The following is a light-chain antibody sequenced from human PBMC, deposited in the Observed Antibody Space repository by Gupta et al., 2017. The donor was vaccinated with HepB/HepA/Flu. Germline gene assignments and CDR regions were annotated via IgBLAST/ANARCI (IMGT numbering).Light chain of an antibody. V-gene: IGKV3-11*01. J-gene: IGKJ3*01. CDR2: DAS. CDR3: QQRSSFFT. Sequence: EIVLTHSPAPLSFSPGERATLSCRASQSVSSYLAWYQQKPGQAPRLLIYDASNRATGIPARFSGSGSGTDFTLTISSLEPEDFAVYYCQQRSSFFTFGPGTKVAIK. CDR1: QSVSSY.